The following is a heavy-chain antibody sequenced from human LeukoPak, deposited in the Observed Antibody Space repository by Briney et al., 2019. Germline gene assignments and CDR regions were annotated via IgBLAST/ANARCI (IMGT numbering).Heavy chain of an antibody. D-gene: IGHD3-10*01. Sequence: SETLSLTCAVYGGSFSGCYWSWIRQPPGKGLEWIGEINHSGSTNYNPSLKSRVTISVDTSKNQFSLKLSSVTAADTAVYYCARVGLWFGEVHAFDIWGQGTMVTVSS. V-gene: IGHV4-34*01. CDR2: INHSGST. CDR1: GGSFSGCY. CDR3: ARVGLWFGEVHAFDI. J-gene: IGHJ3*02.